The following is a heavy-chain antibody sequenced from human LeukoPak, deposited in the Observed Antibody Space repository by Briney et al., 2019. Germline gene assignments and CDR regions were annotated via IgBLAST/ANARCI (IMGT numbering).Heavy chain of an antibody. CDR3: ARVVVVPSDAFDI. V-gene: IGHV1-69*01. D-gene: IGHD3-22*01. J-gene: IGHJ3*02. CDR1: GGTFSSYA. CDR2: IIPIFGTA. Sequence: SVKVSCKASGGTFSSYAISWVRQAPGQGLEWMGGIIPIFGTANYAQKFQGRVTITADESTSTAYMELRSLRSDDTAVYYCARVVVVPSDAFDIWGQGTMVPVSS.